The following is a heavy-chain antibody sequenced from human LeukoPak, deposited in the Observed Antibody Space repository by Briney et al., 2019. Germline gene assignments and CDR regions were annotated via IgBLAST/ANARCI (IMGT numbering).Heavy chain of an antibody. CDR3: ARSTGDSSSSSYYYYYMDV. Sequence: PSETLSLTCTVSGGSISSGSYYWSWIRQPAGKGLEWIGRIYTSGSTNYNPSLKSRVTMSVDTSKNQFSLKLSSVTAADTAVYYCARSTGDSSSSSYYYYYMDVWGKGTTVTVSS. D-gene: IGHD6-6*01. CDR1: GGSISSGSYY. V-gene: IGHV4-61*02. CDR2: IYTSGST. J-gene: IGHJ6*03.